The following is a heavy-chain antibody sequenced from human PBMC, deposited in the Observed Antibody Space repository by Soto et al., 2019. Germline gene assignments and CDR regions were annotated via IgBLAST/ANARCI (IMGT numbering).Heavy chain of an antibody. CDR2: IDYNGVT. CDR3: GRVMIGTSRHTDSDY. J-gene: IGHJ4*02. Sequence: PSETLSLTCSVSGASISSRDYYWGWIRQTPGKGLECIGNIDYNGVTYYNPSLKSRVTVSKETSKNHFSLKVASVTAADTAIYYCGRVMIGTSRHTDSDYWGQGTQVTVSS. D-gene: IGHD2-2*01. CDR1: GASISSRDYY. V-gene: IGHV4-39*02.